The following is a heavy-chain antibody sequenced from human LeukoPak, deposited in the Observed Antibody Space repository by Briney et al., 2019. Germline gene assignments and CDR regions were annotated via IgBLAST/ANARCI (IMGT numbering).Heavy chain of an antibody. D-gene: IGHD2-15*01. V-gene: IGHV4-59*01. J-gene: IGHJ4*02. CDR1: GGSISSYY. CDR2: ISYSGST. CDR3: AREDCSGGSCRGYFDY. Sequence: SETLSLTCTVSGGSISSYYWSWIRQPPGKALEWIGYISYSGSTYYNPSLKSRVTISVDTSKNQFSLKLSSVTAADTAVYYCAREDCSGGSCRGYFDYWGQGTLVTVSS.